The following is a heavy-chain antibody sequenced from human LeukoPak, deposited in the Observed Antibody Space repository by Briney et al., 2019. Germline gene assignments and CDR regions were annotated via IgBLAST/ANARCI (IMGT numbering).Heavy chain of an antibody. V-gene: IGHV1-2*02. J-gene: IGHJ4*02. CDR1: VYLFTGYY. CDR3: ARDPTDY. Sequence: SEEVLHEACVYLFTGYYLLCARQASGEGIEWMEWNNPNSGGTNYAQKFLGRVTITRDTSISTAYMDLSRLRSDDTDVYYCARDPTDYWGQGTLVTVSS. CDR2: NNPNSGGT.